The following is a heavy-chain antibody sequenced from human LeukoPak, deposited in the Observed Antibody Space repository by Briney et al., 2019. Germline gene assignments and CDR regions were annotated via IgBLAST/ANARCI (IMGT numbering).Heavy chain of an antibody. D-gene: IGHD2-15*01. V-gene: IGHV3-23*01. CDR2: ISGSDDNT. J-gene: IGHJ5*02. CDR1: GFTFSSYA. Sequence: GGSLRLSCEASGFTFSSYAMTWVRQAPGRGLEWVSGISGSDDNTYYADSVKGRFTISRDNSKNTLYLQMNSLRAEDTAVYYCAKDRVVVTATGNWFDPWGQGTLVTVSS. CDR3: AKDRVVVTATGNWFDP.